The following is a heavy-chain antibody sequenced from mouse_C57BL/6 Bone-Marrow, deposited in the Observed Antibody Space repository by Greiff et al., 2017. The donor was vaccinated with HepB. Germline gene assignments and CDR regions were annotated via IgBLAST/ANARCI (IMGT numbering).Heavy chain of an antibody. J-gene: IGHJ2*01. D-gene: IGHD2-2*01. Sequence: VQLKESGGGLVQPGGSLKLSCAASGFTFSDYGMAWVRQAPRKGPEWVAFISNLAYSIYYADTVTGRFTISRENAKNTLYLEMSSLRSEDTAMYYCARFGFYFDYWGQGTTLTVSS. CDR1: GFTFSDYG. CDR3: ARFGFYFDY. V-gene: IGHV5-15*01. CDR2: ISNLAYSI.